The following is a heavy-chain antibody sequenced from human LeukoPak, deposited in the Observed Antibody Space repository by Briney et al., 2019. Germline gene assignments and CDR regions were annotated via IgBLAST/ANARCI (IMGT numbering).Heavy chain of an antibody. CDR2: ISSSSSYI. J-gene: IGHJ4*02. V-gene: IGHV3-21*01. CDR3: ARGPPSLRMASSYYFDY. CDR1: GFTFSSYA. D-gene: IGHD3-16*01. Sequence: PWGSLRLSCAASGFTFSSYAISWVRQAPGKGLEWVSSISSSSSYIYYADSVKGRFTISRDNAKNSLYLQMNSLRAEDTAVYYCARGPPSLRMASSYYFDYWGQGTLVTVSS.